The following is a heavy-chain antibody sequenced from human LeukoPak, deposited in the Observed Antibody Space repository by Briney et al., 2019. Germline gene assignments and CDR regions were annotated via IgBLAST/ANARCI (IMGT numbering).Heavy chain of an antibody. CDR3: ARGPNSNWSGLDF. J-gene: IGHJ4*02. V-gene: IGHV3-74*01. Sequence: GGSLRLSCTASGFSFSGHWMHWARQLPGKGLVWVSRISPTGSTTRYADSVKGRFTVSRDNAKNTLYLQVNNLRAEDTAVYYCARGPNSNWSGLDFWGQGTLLTVSS. CDR1: GFSFSGHW. CDR2: ISPTGSTT. D-gene: IGHD6-6*01.